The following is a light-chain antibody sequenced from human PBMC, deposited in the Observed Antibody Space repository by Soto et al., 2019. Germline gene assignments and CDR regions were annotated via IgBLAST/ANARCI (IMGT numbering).Light chain of an antibody. J-gene: IGKJ1*01. V-gene: IGKV3-15*01. CDR2: GAS. CDR1: QSVGTY. CDR3: QQYNDWPRT. Sequence: EIVMTQSPATLSVSPGERATLSCRASQSVGTYLAWYQQKPGQAPRLLIYGASTRAAGISPRFSGGGSWTECTLTISSLESEDFAVYYGQQYNDWPRTFGQGTKVGIK.